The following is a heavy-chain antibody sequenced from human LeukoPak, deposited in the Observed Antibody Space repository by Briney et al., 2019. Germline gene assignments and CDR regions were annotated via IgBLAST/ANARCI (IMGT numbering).Heavy chain of an antibody. CDR2: IYPGDSDT. Sequence: GEYLKISCKGSGYSFTSYWIGWVRQMPGKGLEWMGIIYPGDSDTRYSPSFQGQVTISADKSISTAYLQWSSLKASDTAMYYCASSGMVRGVIIQFDYWGQGTLVTVSS. CDR1: GYSFTSYW. V-gene: IGHV5-51*01. D-gene: IGHD3-10*01. CDR3: ASSGMVRGVIIQFDY. J-gene: IGHJ4*02.